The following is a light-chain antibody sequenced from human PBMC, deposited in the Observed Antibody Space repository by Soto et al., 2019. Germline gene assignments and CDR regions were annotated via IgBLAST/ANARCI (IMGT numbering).Light chain of an antibody. CDR1: SSAVGGYNS. J-gene: IGLJ1*01. Sequence: QSVLTQPASVSGSPGQSITISCTGTSSAVGGYNSVSWYQQHPGKAPKLMIYEVNNRPSGVSNRFSGSKSGNTASLTISGLQAEDEADYYCVSYTTSASYVFGTGTKVTVL. CDR2: EVN. V-gene: IGLV2-14*01. CDR3: VSYTTSASYV.